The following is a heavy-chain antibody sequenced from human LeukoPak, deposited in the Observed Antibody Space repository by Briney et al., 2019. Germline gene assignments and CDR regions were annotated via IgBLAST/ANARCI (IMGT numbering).Heavy chain of an antibody. CDR1: GFTFSNAW. V-gene: IGHV3-15*01. CDR3: TTEDSTAYGDYGAYYFDY. J-gene: IGHJ4*02. CDR2: IKSKTDGGTT. D-gene: IGHD4-17*01. Sequence: GGSLRLSCAASGFTFSNAWMCWVRQAPGKGLEWVGRIKSKTDGGTTDYAAPVKGRFTISRDDSKNTLYLQMNSLKTEDTAVYYCTTEDSTAYGDYGAYYFDYWGQGTLVTVSS.